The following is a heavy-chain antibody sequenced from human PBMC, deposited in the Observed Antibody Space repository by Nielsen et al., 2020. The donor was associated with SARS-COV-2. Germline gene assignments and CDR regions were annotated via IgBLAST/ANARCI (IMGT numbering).Heavy chain of an antibody. J-gene: IGHJ1*01. Sequence: GGSLRLSCAASGFTFSSYAMSWVRQAPGKGLEWVSVIYSGGSTYYADSVKGRFTISRDNSKKTLYLQMNSLRAEDTAVYYCASYYYDSSGRAEYFQHWGQGTLVTVSS. D-gene: IGHD3-22*01. CDR3: ASYYYDSSGRAEYFQH. CDR1: GFTFSSYA. CDR2: IYSGGST. V-gene: IGHV3-53*01.